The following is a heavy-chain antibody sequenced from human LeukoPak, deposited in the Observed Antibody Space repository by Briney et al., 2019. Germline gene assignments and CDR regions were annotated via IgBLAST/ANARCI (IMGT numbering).Heavy chain of an antibody. CDR2: IKQDGSEK. D-gene: IGHD3-22*01. J-gene: IGHJ4*02. CDR3: ARDRGSGYSPFDY. Sequence: GGSLRLSCAASGFTLNGFNMNWVRQAPGKGLEWVANIKQDGSEKYYVDSVKGRFTISRDNAKNSLYLQMNSLRAEDTAVYYCARDRGSGYSPFDYWGQGTLVTVSS. CDR1: GFTLNGFN. V-gene: IGHV3-7*01.